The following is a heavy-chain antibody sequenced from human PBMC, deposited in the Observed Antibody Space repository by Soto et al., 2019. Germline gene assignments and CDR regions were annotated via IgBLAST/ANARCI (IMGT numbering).Heavy chain of an antibody. Sequence: PSETLSLTCTVSGGSISSYYWSWIRQPPGKRLEWIGYIYYSGSTNYNPSLKSRVTISVDTSKNQFSLKLSSVTAADTAVYYCARVKRDWNYSPGGYHFDYWGQGTLVTVSS. J-gene: IGHJ4*02. D-gene: IGHD1-7*01. CDR2: IYYSGST. V-gene: IGHV4-59*01. CDR1: GGSISSYY. CDR3: ARVKRDWNYSPGGYHFDY.